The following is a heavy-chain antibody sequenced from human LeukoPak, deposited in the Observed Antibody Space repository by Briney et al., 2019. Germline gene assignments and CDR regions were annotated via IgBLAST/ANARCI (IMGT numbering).Heavy chain of an antibody. J-gene: IGHJ4*02. CDR2: IYHSGST. V-gene: IGHV4-38-2*02. CDR3: ARGSSSGYQVQIIDY. CDR1: AYSISSGYY. Sequence: PSETLSLTCTVSAYSISSGYYWGWIRQPPGKGLEWIGSIYHSGSTYYNPSLKSRVTISVDTSKNQFSLKLSSVTAADTAVYYCARGSSSGYQVQIIDYWGRGTLVTVSS. D-gene: IGHD3-22*01.